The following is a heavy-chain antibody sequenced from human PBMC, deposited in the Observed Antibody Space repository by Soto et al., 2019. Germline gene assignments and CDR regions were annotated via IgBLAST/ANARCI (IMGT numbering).Heavy chain of an antibody. Sequence: GGSLRLSCAASGFTFSSYAMSWVRQAPGKGLEWVSAISGSGGSTYYADSVKGRFTISRDNSKNTLYLQMNSLRAEDTAVYYCAKDLHPVVPPAISMDYWGQGXLVTVYS. CDR2: ISGSGGST. V-gene: IGHV3-23*01. D-gene: IGHD2-2*02. J-gene: IGHJ4*02. CDR1: GFTFSSYA. CDR3: AKDLHPVVPPAISMDY.